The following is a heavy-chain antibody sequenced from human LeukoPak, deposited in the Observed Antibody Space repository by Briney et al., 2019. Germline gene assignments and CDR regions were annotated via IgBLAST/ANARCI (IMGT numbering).Heavy chain of an antibody. V-gene: IGHV4-59*01. Sequence: PSETLSLTCTVSGGSISSYYWSWIRQPPGKGLEWIGYICYSGSPNYNPSLNSRVTISVGMSKNQFSLKLSSVTAADTAVYYCAREPPYYYDSSGYQDYWGQGTLVTVSS. J-gene: IGHJ4*02. CDR3: AREPPYYYDSSGYQDY. CDR2: ICYSGSP. D-gene: IGHD3-22*01. CDR1: GGSISSYY.